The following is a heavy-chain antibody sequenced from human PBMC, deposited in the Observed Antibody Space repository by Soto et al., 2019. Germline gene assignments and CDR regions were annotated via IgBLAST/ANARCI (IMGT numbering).Heavy chain of an antibody. CDR1: GFTFTSSA. CDR2: IVVGSGNT. V-gene: IGHV1-58*01. J-gene: IGHJ6*02. D-gene: IGHD3-3*01. CDR3: AADRTYDFWSGSEARNYYGMDV. Sequence: SVKVSCKASGFTFTSSAVQWVRQARGQRLEWIGWIVVGSGNTNYAQKFQERVTITRDMSTSTAYMELSSLRSEDTAVYYCAADRTYDFWSGSEARNYYGMDVWGQGTTVTAP.